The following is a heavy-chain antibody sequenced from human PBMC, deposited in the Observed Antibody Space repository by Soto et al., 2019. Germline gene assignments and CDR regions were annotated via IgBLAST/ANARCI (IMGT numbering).Heavy chain of an antibody. J-gene: IGHJ3*02. CDR1: GGSISSSNW. Sequence: SETLSLTCAVSGGSISSSNWWSWVRQPPGKGLEWIGEIYHSGSTNYNPSLKSRVTISVDKSKNQFSLKLSSVTAADTAVYYCARDVEYSSSSGAFDIWGQGTVVTVSS. D-gene: IGHD6-6*01. CDR3: ARDVEYSSSSGAFDI. V-gene: IGHV4-4*02. CDR2: IYHSGST.